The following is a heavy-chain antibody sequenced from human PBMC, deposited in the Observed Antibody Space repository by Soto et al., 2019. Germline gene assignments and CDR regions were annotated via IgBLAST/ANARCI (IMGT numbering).Heavy chain of an antibody. J-gene: IGHJ6*03. CDR3: ARGLLLWFGEPQKYYYMDV. V-gene: IGHV1-8*01. CDR1: GYTFTSYD. D-gene: IGHD3-10*01. CDR2: MNPNSGNT. Sequence: GASVKVSCKASGYTFTSYDINWVRQATGQGLEWMGWMNPNSGNTGYAQKFQGRVTMTRNTSISTAYMELSSLRSEDTAVYYCARGLLLWFGEPQKYYYMDVWGKGTTVTVSS.